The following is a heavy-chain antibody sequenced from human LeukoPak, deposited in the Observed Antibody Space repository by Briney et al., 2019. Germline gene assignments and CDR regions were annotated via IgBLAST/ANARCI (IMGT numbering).Heavy chain of an antibody. J-gene: IGHJ3*02. CDR1: GGSISSGDYY. Sequence: SQTLSLTCTVSGGSISSGDYYWSWIRQPPGKGLEWIGYIYYSGSTYYNPSLKSRVTISVDTSKNQFSLKLSSVTAADTAVYCCARVSSSWYFAFDIWGQGTMVTVSS. CDR2: IYYSGST. D-gene: IGHD6-13*01. V-gene: IGHV4-30-4*08. CDR3: ARVSSSWYFAFDI.